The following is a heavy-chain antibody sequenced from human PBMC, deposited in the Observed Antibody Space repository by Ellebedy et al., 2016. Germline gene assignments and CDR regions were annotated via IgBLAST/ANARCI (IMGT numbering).Heavy chain of an antibody. D-gene: IGHD3-22*01. CDR3: ARGLYFDSSGYYYWFDS. Sequence: SETLSLTXTVSGGSITNGGACWSWIRQAPGGGLEWIGYVYHSASTKYNPSLKSRLTMSVDTSKNQFSLKLSSVTAADTAVYYCARGLYFDSSGYYYWFDSWGQGTLVTVSS. CDR2: VYHSAST. J-gene: IGHJ5*01. V-gene: IGHV4-61*08. CDR1: GGSITNGGAC.